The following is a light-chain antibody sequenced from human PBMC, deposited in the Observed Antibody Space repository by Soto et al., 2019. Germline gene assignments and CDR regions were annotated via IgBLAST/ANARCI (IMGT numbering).Light chain of an antibody. CDR3: SSYTSSITPYV. Sequence: QSVLTQPASVSGSPGQSITISCTGTSSDVGGYNYVSWYQQDPGKAPKLMIYEVSNRAAGASNRFSGSKSGNTASLTSSGRQAEHEADDDCSSYTSSITPYVFGTGTNVTGL. V-gene: IGLV2-14*01. J-gene: IGLJ1*01. CDR2: EVS. CDR1: SSDVGGYNY.